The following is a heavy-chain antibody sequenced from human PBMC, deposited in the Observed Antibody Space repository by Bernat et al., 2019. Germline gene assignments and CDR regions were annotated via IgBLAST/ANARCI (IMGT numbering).Heavy chain of an antibody. CDR1: GGSISSGDYY. CDR3: VRGGYYDFWSGYYKYYFDY. J-gene: IGHJ4*02. V-gene: IGHV4-30-4*01. CDR2: IYYSGST. Sequence: QVQLQESGPGLVKPSQTLSLTCTVSGGSISSGDYYWSWIRQPPGKGLEWIGYIYYSGSTYYNPSLKSRVTISVDTSKNQFSLKLSSVTAADTAVYYCVRGGYYDFWSGYYKYYFDYWGQGTLVTVSS. D-gene: IGHD3-3*01.